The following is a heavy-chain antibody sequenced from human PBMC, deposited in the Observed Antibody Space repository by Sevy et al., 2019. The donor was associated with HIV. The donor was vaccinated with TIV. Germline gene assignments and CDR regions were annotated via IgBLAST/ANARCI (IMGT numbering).Heavy chain of an antibody. CDR2: ISYNGRNQ. CDR3: ARFVGYCSGGRCSIIDF. CDR1: GFSLSDHA. Sequence: GGSPRLSCAASGFSLSDHAVSWVRQTPGKGLEWLAVISYNGRNQYYADSVKGRFTISKVDSKNTLYLQLNSLRAEDTAVYYCARFVGYCSGGRCSIIDFWGQGTLVTVSS. J-gene: IGHJ4*02. V-gene: IGHV3-30*04. D-gene: IGHD2-15*01.